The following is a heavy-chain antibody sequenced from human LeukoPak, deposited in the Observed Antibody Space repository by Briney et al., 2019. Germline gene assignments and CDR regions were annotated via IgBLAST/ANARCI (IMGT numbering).Heavy chain of an antibody. CDR2: IYYSGST. CDR3: ARTYYDIAGYYYGMDV. V-gene: IGHV4-59*01. Sequence: PSETLSLTCTVSGGSISSYYWIWLRQPPGKGLEWIVYIYYSGSTNYNPSLNSRVTISVDPSKNQFSLKLSSVTAADTAVYYCARTYYDIAGYYYGMDVWGQGTTVTVSS. D-gene: IGHD3-9*01. J-gene: IGHJ6*02. CDR1: GGSISSYY.